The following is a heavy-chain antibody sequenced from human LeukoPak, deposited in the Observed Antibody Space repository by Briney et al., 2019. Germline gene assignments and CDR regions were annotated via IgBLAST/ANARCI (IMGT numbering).Heavy chain of an antibody. V-gene: IGHV3-7*01. CDR3: ASGSSGRYFLYFES. D-gene: IGHD6-19*01. J-gene: IGHJ4*02. CDR1: GFTFSSYW. CDR2: IKQDGAEK. Sequence: GGSLRLSCAASGFTFSSYWMGWVRQAPGKGLEWVASIKQDGAEKHYVDSVKGRFTISRDNAENSLYLQMNSLRVEDSAVYYCASGSSGRYFLYFESWGQGALLTVSS.